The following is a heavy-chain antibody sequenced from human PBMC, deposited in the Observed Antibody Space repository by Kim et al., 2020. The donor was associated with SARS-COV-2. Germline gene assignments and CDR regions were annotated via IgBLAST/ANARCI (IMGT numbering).Heavy chain of an antibody. V-gene: IGHV4-4*07. J-gene: IGHJ6*02. Sequence: SETLSLTCTVSGGSISSYYWSWIRQPAGKGLEWIGRIYTSGSTNYNPSLKSRVTMSVDTSKNQFSLKLSSVTAADTAVYYCAREGTRGGIYYYYYGMDVWGQGTTVTVSS. CDR3: AREGTRGGIYYYYYGMDV. D-gene: IGHD3-16*01. CDR2: IYTSGST. CDR1: GGSISSYY.